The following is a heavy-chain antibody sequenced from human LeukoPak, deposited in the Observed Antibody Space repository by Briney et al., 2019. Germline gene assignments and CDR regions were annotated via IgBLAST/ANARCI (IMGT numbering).Heavy chain of an antibody. CDR1: GFTFSDYY. CDR2: ISDSGTTV. CDR3: ARDVGADY. J-gene: IGHJ4*02. Sequence: PGESLRLSCAASGFTFSDYYMTWVRQAPGKGLQWVSYISDSGTTVDYSDSVKGRFTISRDNAKTSLYLQMNSLRVEDTGVYYCARDVGADYWGQGTLVTVSS. D-gene: IGHD1-26*01. V-gene: IGHV3-11*04.